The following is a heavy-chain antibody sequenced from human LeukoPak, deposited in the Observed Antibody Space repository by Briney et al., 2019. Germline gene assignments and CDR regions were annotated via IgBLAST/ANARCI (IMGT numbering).Heavy chain of an antibody. Sequence: SETLSLTCAVYGGSFSGYYWSWIRQPPGKGLEWIGEVNHSGNTHHNPSLKSRVTISVDTSKNQFSLKLSSVTAADTAVYCCARELERAAAGTGYYFDYWGQGTLVTVSS. CDR3: ARELERAAAGTGYYFDY. D-gene: IGHD6-13*01. CDR2: VNHSGNT. CDR1: GGSFSGYY. J-gene: IGHJ4*02. V-gene: IGHV4-34*01.